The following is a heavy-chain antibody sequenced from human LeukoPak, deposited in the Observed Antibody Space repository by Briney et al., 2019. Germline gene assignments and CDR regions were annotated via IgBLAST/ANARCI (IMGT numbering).Heavy chain of an antibody. J-gene: IGHJ4*02. CDR1: GFTFSSYW. D-gene: IGHD5-24*01. V-gene: IGHV3-7*01. CDR3: ARGVTMATVTPLLC. Sequence: GGSLRLSCAASGFTFSSYWMSWVRQAPGKGLEWVANIKQDGSEKYYVDSVKGRFTISRDNAKNTLYLQMNSLRAEDTAVYYCARGVTMATVTPLLCWGQGTLVTVSS. CDR2: IKQDGSEK.